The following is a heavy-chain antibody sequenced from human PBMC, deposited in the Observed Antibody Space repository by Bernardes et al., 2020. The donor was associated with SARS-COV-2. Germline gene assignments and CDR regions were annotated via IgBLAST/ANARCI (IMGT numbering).Heavy chain of an antibody. CDR2: IKGDASDK. CDR3: ARDSLTYYDFNYYYGMDV. D-gene: IGHD3-3*01. V-gene: IGHV3-7*01. Sequence: GGSLRLSCAASGFTFSTYWMTWVRQAPGKGLEWVANIKGDASDKYYVDSVKGRFTISRDNAKSSLYLQMNSLRAEDTAVYFCARDSLTYYDFNYYYGMDVWGQGTTVTVSS. CDR1: GFTFSTYW. J-gene: IGHJ6*02.